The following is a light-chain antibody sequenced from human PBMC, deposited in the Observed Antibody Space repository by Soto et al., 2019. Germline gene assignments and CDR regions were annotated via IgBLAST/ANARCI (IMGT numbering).Light chain of an antibody. Sequence: QSALTQPASVSGSPGQSITISCTGTSSDVGGYNYVSWYQQHPGKAPKLMIYEVSNRPSGVSHRFSGSKSGNTASLTISGLQAEDEADYYCGSYTSSTTYVFGTGTKLTVL. CDR1: SSDVGGYNY. V-gene: IGLV2-14*01. J-gene: IGLJ1*01. CDR2: EVS. CDR3: GSYTSSTTYV.